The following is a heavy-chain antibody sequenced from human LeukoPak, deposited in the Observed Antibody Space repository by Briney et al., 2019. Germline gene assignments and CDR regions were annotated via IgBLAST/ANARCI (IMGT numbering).Heavy chain of an antibody. CDR2: ISPSGST. J-gene: IGHJ4*02. Sequence: PSETLSLTCTVSGGSISSYYWSWIRQPAGKGLEWIGRISPSGSTNYNPSLKSRVTMSGDTSKNQFSLNLISVTAADTAVYYCARIAYDFWSGFDYWGQGTLVTVSS. CDR1: GGSISSYY. V-gene: IGHV4-4*07. D-gene: IGHD3-3*01. CDR3: ARIAYDFWSGFDY.